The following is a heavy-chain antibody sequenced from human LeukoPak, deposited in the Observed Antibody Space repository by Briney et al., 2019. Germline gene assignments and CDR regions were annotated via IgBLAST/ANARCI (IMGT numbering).Heavy chain of an antibody. D-gene: IGHD4-11*01. J-gene: IGHJ4*02. V-gene: IGHV1-69*05. CDR3: ARQQGLQNLNFDY. Sequence: SVKVSCKASGGTFSSYAISWVRQAPGQGLEWMGGIIPIFGTANYAQKFQGRVTITTDESTSTAYMELSSLRSEDTAAYYCARQQGLQNLNFDYWGQGTLVTVSS. CDR1: GGTFSSYA. CDR2: IIPIFGTA.